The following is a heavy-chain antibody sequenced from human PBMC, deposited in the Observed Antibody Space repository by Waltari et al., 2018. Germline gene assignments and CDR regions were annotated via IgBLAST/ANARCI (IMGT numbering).Heavy chain of an antibody. CDR2: VYYSGST. D-gene: IGHD6-13*01. CDR1: GGSISSGYYY. V-gene: IGHV4-39*01. Sequence: QLQLQESGPGLVKPSETLSLTCTVSGGSISSGYYYWGWIRQPPGKGLEWIGSVYYSGSTYYNPSLKSRVTISVDTSKNQFSLKLSSVTAADTAVYYCARPESGIAAYMDVWGQGTTVTVSS. CDR3: ARPESGIAAYMDV. J-gene: IGHJ6*02.